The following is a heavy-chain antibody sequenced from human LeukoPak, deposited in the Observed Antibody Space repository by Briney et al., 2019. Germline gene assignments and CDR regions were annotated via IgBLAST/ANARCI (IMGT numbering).Heavy chain of an antibody. D-gene: IGHD5-18*01. CDR3: ARRPAVPAMVTS. CDR2: IYYSGST. V-gene: IGHV4-39*01. J-gene: IGHJ5*02. CDR1: GGSISSSSYY. Sequence: ASETLSLTCTVSGGSISSSSYYWGWIRQPPGKGLEWIGSIYYSGSTYYNPSLKSRVTISVDTSKNQFSLKLSSVTAADTAVYYCARRPAVPAMVTSWGQGTLVTVSS.